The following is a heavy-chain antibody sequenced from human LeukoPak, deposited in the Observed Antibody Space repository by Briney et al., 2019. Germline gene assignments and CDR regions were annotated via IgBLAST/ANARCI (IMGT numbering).Heavy chain of an antibody. J-gene: IGHJ3*02. CDR1: GYTFTSYG. CDR3: ARDQSYYDILTGYPLRAFDI. D-gene: IGHD3-9*01. V-gene: IGHV1-46*01. CDR2: VNPSGGST. Sequence: ASVKVSCKASGYTFTSYGISWVRQAPGQGLEWVGIVNPSGGSTSYAQKFQGRVTMTRDTSTSTVYMELSSLRSEDTAVYYCARDQSYYDILTGYPLRAFDIWGQGTMVTVSS.